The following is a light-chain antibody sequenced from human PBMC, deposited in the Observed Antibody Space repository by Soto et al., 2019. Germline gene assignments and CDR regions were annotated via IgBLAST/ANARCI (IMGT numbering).Light chain of an antibody. V-gene: IGKV3-20*01. J-gene: IGKJ4*01. CDR1: QSVSNNY. Sequence: DNGLTQSPGTVSLSPGGRASLSCRASQSVSNNYLAWYQQKPGQAPRLLIYGASSRATGIPDRFSGSGSGTDFTLTISRLEPEDFAVYYCQQYGRSPSTFGGGTKVDIK. CDR2: GAS. CDR3: QQYGRSPST.